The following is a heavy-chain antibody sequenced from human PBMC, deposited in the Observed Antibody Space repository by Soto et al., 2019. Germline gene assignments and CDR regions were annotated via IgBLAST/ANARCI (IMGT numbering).Heavy chain of an antibody. V-gene: IGHV4-31*03. CDR1: GGSISSGGYY. CDR2: FYYSGST. Sequence: QVQLQESGPGLVKPSQTLSLTCTVSGGSISSGGYYWSWIRQQPGKGLEWIGYFYYSGSTYYNPSLKSRVTISLDPSKNQFSLKLSSVTAADTAVYYCARTIAAAGHDAFDIWGQGTMVTVSS. CDR3: ARTIAAAGHDAFDI. J-gene: IGHJ3*02. D-gene: IGHD6-13*01.